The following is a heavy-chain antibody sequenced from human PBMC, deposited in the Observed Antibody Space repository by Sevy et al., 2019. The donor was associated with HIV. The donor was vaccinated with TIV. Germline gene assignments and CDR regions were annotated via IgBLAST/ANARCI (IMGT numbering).Heavy chain of an antibody. CDR3: AKGLRGTTTNNWFDP. CDR1: GFPFSTYA. J-gene: IGHJ5*02. D-gene: IGHD4-17*01. Sequence: GGSLRLSCAASGFPFSTYAMSWVRQAPGKGLEWVSPIRGGGGSAYYADSVKGRFTISRDNSKNTLFLQMHSLRAEDTAVYYCAKGLRGTTTNNWFDPWGQGTLVTVSS. V-gene: IGHV3-23*01. CDR2: IRGGGGSA.